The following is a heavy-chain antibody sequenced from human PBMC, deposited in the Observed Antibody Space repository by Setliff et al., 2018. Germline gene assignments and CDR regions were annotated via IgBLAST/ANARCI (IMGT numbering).Heavy chain of an antibody. D-gene: IGHD4-17*01. CDR3: AKDRVPDGYWDFDY. CDR2: FIAGDSST. CDR1: GFTLNIYT. J-gene: IGHJ4*02. V-gene: IGHV3-23*01. Sequence: GGSLRLSCAASGFTLNIYTMSWVRQAPRKGLEWVASFIAGDSSTFYADSVKGRFTISRDISENTLYLQMNSLRPEDTAVYYCAKDRVPDGYWDFDYWGQGILVTVSS.